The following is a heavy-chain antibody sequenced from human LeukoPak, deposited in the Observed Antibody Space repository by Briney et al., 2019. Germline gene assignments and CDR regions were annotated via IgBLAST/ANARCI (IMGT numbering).Heavy chain of an antibody. CDR1: GYSISSGYY. CDR2: IYHSGST. J-gene: IGHJ5*02. Sequence: SETLSLTCTVSGYSISSGYYWGWIRQPPGKGLEWIGSIYHSGSTYYNPSLKSRVTISVDTSKNQFSLKLSSVTAADTAAYYCARDEGLEPKVNWFDPWGQGTLVTVSS. CDR3: ARDEGLEPKVNWFDP. V-gene: IGHV4-38-2*02. D-gene: IGHD1-1*01.